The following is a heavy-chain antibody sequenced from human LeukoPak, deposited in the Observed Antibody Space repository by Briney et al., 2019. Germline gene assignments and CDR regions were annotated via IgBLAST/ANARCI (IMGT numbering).Heavy chain of an antibody. CDR3: ARDHGSGSPNMNDAFDI. V-gene: IGHV1-69*13. D-gene: IGHD3-10*01. Sequence: SVKVSCKASGGTFSSYAISWVRQAPGQGLEWMGGIIPIFGTANYAQKFQGRVTITADESTSTAYMELSSLRSEDTAVYYCARDHGSGSPNMNDAFDIWGQGTMVTVSS. CDR2: IIPIFGTA. J-gene: IGHJ3*02. CDR1: GGTFSSYA.